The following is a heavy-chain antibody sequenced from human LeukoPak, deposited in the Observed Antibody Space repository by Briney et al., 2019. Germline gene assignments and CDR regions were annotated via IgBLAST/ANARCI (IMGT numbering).Heavy chain of an antibody. D-gene: IGHD6-19*01. V-gene: IGHV3-48*04. CDR1: GFTFSSYG. J-gene: IGHJ6*03. Sequence: GGTLRLSCAVSGFTFSSYGMSWVRQAPGRGLESVSFIASDGTIYYADSVKGRFTLSRDNAKNSLYLQMNSLRAEDTAVYYCATSLSGWGTYHYMNVWGKGTTVTISS. CDR2: IASDGTI. CDR3: ATSLSGWGTYHYMNV.